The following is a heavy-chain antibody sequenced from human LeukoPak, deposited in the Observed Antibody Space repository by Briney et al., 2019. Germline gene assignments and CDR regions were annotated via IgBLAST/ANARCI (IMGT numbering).Heavy chain of an antibody. J-gene: IGHJ4*02. Sequence: SSVKVSCKASGGTFSSYAISWVRQAPGQGLEWMGGIIPIFGTAKYAQKFQGRVTITADESTSTAYMELSSLRSEDTAVYYCAVIVVVPAAIKPLFNYWGQETLVTVSS. CDR1: GGTFSSYA. CDR2: IIPIFGTA. D-gene: IGHD2-2*02. V-gene: IGHV1-69*13. CDR3: AVIVVVPAAIKPLFNY.